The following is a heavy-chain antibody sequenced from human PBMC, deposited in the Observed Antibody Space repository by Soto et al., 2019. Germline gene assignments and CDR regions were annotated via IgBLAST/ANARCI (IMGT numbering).Heavy chain of an antibody. V-gene: IGHV3-7*01. J-gene: IGHJ4*02. D-gene: IGHD6-19*01. CDR1: GFTFSNYG. CDR3: ARDHINGWKFDY. Sequence: PGGSLRLSCAASGFTFSNYGMSWVRQAPGKGLEWVANRKQDGSQNYYVDSVKGRCTTSRDHTKNSFYLQMNSLRAEDTAVYYCARDHINGWKFDYWGRGTMVTVSS. CDR2: RKQDGSQN.